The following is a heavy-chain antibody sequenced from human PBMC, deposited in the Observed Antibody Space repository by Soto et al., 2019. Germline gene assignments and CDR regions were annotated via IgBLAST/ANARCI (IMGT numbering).Heavy chain of an antibody. V-gene: IGHV1-8*01. CDR2: MNPNSGNT. CDR3: ARHPLYFISTSCHFYYYYGMDV. Sequence: ASVKVSCKASGYTFTSYDINWVRQATGQGLEWMGWMNPNSGNTGYAQKFQGRVTMTRNTSISTAYMELSSLRSEDTAVYYCARHPLYFISTSCHFYYYYGMDVWGQGTTVTVSS. CDR1: GYTFTSYD. J-gene: IGHJ6*02. D-gene: IGHD2-2*01.